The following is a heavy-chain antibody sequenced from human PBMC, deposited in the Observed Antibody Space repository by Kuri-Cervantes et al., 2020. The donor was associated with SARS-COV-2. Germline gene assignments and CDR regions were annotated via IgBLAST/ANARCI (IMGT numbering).Heavy chain of an antibody. D-gene: IGHD5-24*01. Sequence: SVKVSCKASGGTFSSYAISWLRQAPGQGLEWMGGIIPIFGTANYAQKFQGRVTITADKSTSTAYMELSSLRSEDTAVYYCARDAISDGYNEGYWGQGTLVTVSS. CDR3: ARDAISDGYNEGY. CDR1: GGTFSSYA. J-gene: IGHJ4*02. CDR2: IIPIFGTA. V-gene: IGHV1-69*06.